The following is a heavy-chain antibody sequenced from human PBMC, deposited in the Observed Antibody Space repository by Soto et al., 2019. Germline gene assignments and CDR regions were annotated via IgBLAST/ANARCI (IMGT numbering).Heavy chain of an antibody. CDR1: GFTFSSYA. CDR2: ITGSGGST. J-gene: IGHJ2*01. CDR3: AKVAVNYWYFDL. D-gene: IGHD6-19*01. Sequence: EVQLLESGGGLVQPGGSLRLSCAASGFTFSSYAMSWVRQAPGKGLEWVSCITGSGGSTNYADSVKGRFTVSRDNSKNTLYLQMNSLRAEDTALYYCAKVAVNYWYFDLWGRGTLVTVSS. V-gene: IGHV3-23*01.